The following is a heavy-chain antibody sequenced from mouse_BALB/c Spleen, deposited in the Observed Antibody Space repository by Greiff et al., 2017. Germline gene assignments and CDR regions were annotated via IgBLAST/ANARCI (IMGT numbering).Heavy chain of an antibody. CDR2: ISYDGSN. D-gene: IGHD1-2*01. CDR1: GYSITSGYY. J-gene: IGHJ1*01. Sequence: EVQLQESGPGLVKPSQSLSLTCSVTGYSITSGYYWNWIRQFPGNKLEWMGYISYDGSNNYNPSLKNRISITRDTSKNQFFLKLNSVTTEDTATYYCARRTTALYWYFDVWGAGTTVTVSS. V-gene: IGHV3-6*02. CDR3: ARRTTALYWYFDV.